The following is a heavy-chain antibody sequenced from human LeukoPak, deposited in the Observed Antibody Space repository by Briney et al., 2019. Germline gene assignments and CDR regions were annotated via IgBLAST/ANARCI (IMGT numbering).Heavy chain of an antibody. Sequence: GGSLRLSCAASGFSFGGHYMSWVRQAPGKGPEWISYISGNGGDIAYADSVRGRFTISRDNAKNSLHLQMNSLRVEDTAVYHCVRHAGRAGGQWGQGTLIAVSS. CDR1: GFSFGGHY. CDR2: ISGNGGDI. V-gene: IGHV3/OR16-9*01. J-gene: IGHJ1*01. CDR3: VRHAGRAGGQ. D-gene: IGHD3-10*01.